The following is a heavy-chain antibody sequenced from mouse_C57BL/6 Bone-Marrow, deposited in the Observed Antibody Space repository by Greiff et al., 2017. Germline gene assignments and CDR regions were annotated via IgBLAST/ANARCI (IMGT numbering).Heavy chain of an antibody. Sequence: VQLQQSGAELVRPGASVKLSCTASGFNIKDDYMHWVKQRPEQGLEWIGWIDPENGDTEYASKFQGKATITADTSSNTAYLQRSSLTSEDTAVYYCTTWDSYSYFDDGNRGTTLTVTS. D-gene: IGHD2-12*01. J-gene: IGHJ2*01. CDR3: TTWDSYSYFDD. CDR2: IDPENGDT. CDR1: GFNIKDDY. V-gene: IGHV14-4*01.